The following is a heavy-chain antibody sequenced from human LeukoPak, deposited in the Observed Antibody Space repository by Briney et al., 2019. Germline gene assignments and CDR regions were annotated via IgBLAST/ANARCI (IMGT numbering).Heavy chain of an antibody. CDR1: GGCFSSGDNY. J-gene: IGHJ4*02. D-gene: IGHD1-20*01. CDR2: IYDNGSS. V-gene: IGHV4-31*03. Sequence: PSETLSFTCTVSGGCFSSGDNYWNWIRQHPGKGLEWIGYIYDNGSSYYNPSLKSRVTISVDTSKNQFSLKLNSVTAADTVVYYCARDWGLLTGIPDCWGQGTLVTVSP. CDR3: ARDWGLLTGIPDC.